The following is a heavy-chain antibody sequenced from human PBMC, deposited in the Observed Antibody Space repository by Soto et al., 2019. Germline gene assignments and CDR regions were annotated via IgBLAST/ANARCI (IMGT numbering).Heavy chain of an antibody. CDR3: ARGQRWGRAPKYYFDY. D-gene: IGHD3-16*01. CDR2: IYHSGST. V-gene: IGHV4-4*02. J-gene: IGHJ4*02. CDR1: GGSISSSNW. Sequence: SETLSLTCAVSGGSISSSNWWSWVRQPPGKGLEWIGEIYHSGSTNYNPSLKSRVTISVDKSKNQFSLKLSSVTAADTAVYYCARGQRWGRAPKYYFDYWGRGTLVTVSS.